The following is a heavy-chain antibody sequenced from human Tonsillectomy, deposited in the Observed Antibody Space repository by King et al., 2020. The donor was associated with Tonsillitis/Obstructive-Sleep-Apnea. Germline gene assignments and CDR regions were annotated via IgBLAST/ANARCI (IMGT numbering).Heavy chain of an antibody. CDR3: ARDSGGQWHPLAL. J-gene: IGHJ4*02. CDR2: ISGFNGNT. D-gene: IGHD6-19*01. Sequence: QLVQSGAEMKKPGASVKVSCKASGYTFISFGISWVRQAPGQGLEWMGWISGFNGNTNYAQNLQGRITMTTDTSTSTAYMELRSLRSDDTAVYYCARDSGGQWHPLALWGQGTLVTVSS. CDR1: GYTFISFG. V-gene: IGHV1-18*01.